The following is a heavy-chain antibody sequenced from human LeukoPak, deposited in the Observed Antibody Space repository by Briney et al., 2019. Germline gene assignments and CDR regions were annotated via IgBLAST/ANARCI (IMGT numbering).Heavy chain of an antibody. CDR2: ISSSSSYI. J-gene: IGHJ5*02. D-gene: IGHD2-2*01. CDR1: GFTFSRNS. V-gene: IGHV3-21*04. CDR3: ARDGGHQLLIGNWFDP. Sequence: PGGSLRLSCAASGFTFSRNSMNWVRQAPGKGLEWVSSISSSSSYIYYADSVKGRFTISRDNAKNTLYLQVNSLRAEDTAVYYCARDGGHQLLIGNWFDPWGQGTLVTVSS.